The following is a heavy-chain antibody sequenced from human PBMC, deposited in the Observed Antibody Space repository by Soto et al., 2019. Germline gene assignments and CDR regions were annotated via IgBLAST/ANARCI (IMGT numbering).Heavy chain of an antibody. CDR1: GFTFSNYA. CDR3: AKRRSSGSHYVDY. V-gene: IGHV3-23*01. CDR2: VVDSGAST. D-gene: IGHD6-19*01. Sequence: EVQLLASGGGLVQPGGSLRLSCAASGFTFSNYAMTWVRQAPGKGLEWVSSVVDSGASTYYADSVRGRFTISRDNSKNTLYLQMTSLRAEDTAVYYCAKRRSSGSHYVDYWGQGALVTVSS. J-gene: IGHJ4*02.